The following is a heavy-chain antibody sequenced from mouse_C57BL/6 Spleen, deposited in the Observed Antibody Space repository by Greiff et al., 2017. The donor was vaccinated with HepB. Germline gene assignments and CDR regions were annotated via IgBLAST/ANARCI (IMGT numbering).Heavy chain of an antibody. V-gene: IGHV3-6*01. J-gene: IGHJ4*01. Sequence: ESGPGLVKPSQSLSLTCSVTGYSITSGYYWNWIRQFPGNKLEWMGYISYDGSNNYNPSLKNRISITRDTSKNQFFLKLNSVTTEDTATYYCARDERTNAMDYWGQGTSVTVSS. CDR2: ISYDGSN. CDR1: GYSITSGYY. CDR3: ARDERTNAMDY.